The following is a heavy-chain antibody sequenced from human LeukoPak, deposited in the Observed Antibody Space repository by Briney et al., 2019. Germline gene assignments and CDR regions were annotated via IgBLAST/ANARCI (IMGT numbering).Heavy chain of an antibody. V-gene: IGHV3-23*01. D-gene: IGHD2-15*01. CDR3: AKVIVVAASPKGPFDY. CDR1: GFTFSSCA. CDR2: ISGSGDST. Sequence: PGGSLRLSRAASGFTFSSCAMSWVRQAPGKGLEWVSAISGSGDSTYYVDSVKGRFTISRDNSKNTLFLQMNSLRAEDTALYYCAKVIVVAASPKGPFDYWGQGTLVTVSS. J-gene: IGHJ4*02.